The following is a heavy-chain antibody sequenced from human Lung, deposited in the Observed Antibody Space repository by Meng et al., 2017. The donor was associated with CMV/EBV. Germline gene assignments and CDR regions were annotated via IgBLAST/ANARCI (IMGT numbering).Heavy chain of an antibody. D-gene: IGHD3-3*01. CDR1: GFIFSSYA. Sequence: GGSLRLXCAASGFIFSSYAMHWVRQAPGKGLEWVAVISYDGSNKYYADSLKGRFTISRDNSKNTLYLQMNSLRAEDTAVYYCARDSLSGYSPRFDYWGQGTLVTVPS. J-gene: IGHJ4*02. CDR3: ARDSLSGYSPRFDY. V-gene: IGHV3-30*04. CDR2: ISYDGSNK.